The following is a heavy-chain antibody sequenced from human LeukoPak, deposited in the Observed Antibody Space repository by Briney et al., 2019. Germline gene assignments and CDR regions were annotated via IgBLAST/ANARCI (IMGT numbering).Heavy chain of an antibody. CDR3: ACLTTADAFDI. CDR1: GGSISSYY. D-gene: IGHD3-22*01. V-gene: IGHV4-59*01. J-gene: IGHJ3*02. Sequence: SETLSLTCTVSGGSISSYYWSWIRQPPGKGLEWIGYIYYSGSTNYNPSLKSRVTISVDTSKNQFSLKLSSVTAADTAVYYCACLTTADAFDIWGQGTMVAVSS. CDR2: IYYSGST.